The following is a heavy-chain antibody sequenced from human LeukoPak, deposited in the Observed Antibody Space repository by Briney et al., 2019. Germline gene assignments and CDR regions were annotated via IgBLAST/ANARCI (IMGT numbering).Heavy chain of an antibody. D-gene: IGHD1-26*01. CDR3: ARVGGSYYGAFDY. Sequence: SVTVSCKASGGSFSSYGIGWVRQAPGQGLEWMGEIIPNFGTANYAQKLQGRVTMTTDTSTSTAYMELRSLRSDDTAVYYCARVGGSYYGAFDYWGQGTLVTVSS. CDR1: GGSFSSYG. V-gene: IGHV1-69*05. CDR2: IIPNFGTA. J-gene: IGHJ4*02.